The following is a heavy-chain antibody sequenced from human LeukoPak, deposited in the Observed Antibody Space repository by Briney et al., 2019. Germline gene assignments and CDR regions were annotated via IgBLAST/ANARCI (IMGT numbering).Heavy chain of an antibody. D-gene: IGHD4-11*01. J-gene: IGHJ4*02. CDR2: INHIGTT. CDR1: DGSFSDFY. CDR3: ARGPFAHDYTDYA. Sequence: PSETLSLTCAVYDGSFSDFYWSWILQPPGKGLEWIGEINHIGTTNYNPSFKSRVSISVDTSKNQFSLRLNSVTAADTAVYYCARGPFAHDYTDYAWGQGTLVTVSS. V-gene: IGHV4-34*01.